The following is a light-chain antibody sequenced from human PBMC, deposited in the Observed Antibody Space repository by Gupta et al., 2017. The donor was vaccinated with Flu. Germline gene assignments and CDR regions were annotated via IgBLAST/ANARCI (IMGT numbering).Light chain of an antibody. CDR3: QSYDRSDHVV. Sequence: NFMLTQPHSVSESPGKTVTISCTRSSGSIASSYVHWYQQRPGISPLSLIYDDTERPSGVPDRFSGSIDSSSNSASLTISGLKTEDEAHYYCQSYDRSDHVVFGEGTKLTVL. CDR2: DDT. V-gene: IGLV6-57*01. J-gene: IGLJ2*01. CDR1: SGSIASSY.